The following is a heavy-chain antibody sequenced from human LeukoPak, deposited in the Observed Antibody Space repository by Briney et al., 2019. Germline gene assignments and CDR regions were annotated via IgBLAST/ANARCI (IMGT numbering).Heavy chain of an antibody. CDR2: IYYSGST. J-gene: IGHJ5*02. V-gene: IGHV4-30-4*01. D-gene: IGHD1-1*01. CDR1: GGSISSGDYY. Sequence: PSQTLSLTCTVSGGSISSGDYYWSWIRQPPGKGLEWIGYIYYSGSTYYNPSLKSRVTISVDTSKNQFSLKLSSVTAADTAVYYCARAVQASLQPRFDPWGQGTLVTVSS. CDR3: ARAVQASLQPRFDP.